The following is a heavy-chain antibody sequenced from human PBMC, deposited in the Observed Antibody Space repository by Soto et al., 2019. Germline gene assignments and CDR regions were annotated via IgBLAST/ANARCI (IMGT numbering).Heavy chain of an antibody. CDR1: GGTFNTYT. D-gene: IGHD2-21*01. CDR3: AITYCRENYGPRDFDF. V-gene: IGHV1-69*02. J-gene: IGHJ4*02. Sequence: QVQVVQSGADVKKPESSVKVSCKPSGGTFNTYTVNWVRLAPGHGLEWMGSLISILDMANYAQKFQDRVTITADRSTFTAYMELHRLTSDDTAVYYCAITYCRENYGPRDFDFWGPGTGVTVSS. CDR2: LISILDMA.